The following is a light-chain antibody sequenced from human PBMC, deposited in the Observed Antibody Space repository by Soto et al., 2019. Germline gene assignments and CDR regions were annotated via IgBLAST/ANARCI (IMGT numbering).Light chain of an antibody. Sequence: QSALTQPASVSGSPGQSITISCTGTSSDVGGYNYVSWYQQHPGKAPKLMIYEVSNRPSGVSNRFSGSKSGNTASLTISGLQAEDEAHYYCRSYTSSSTLYAFGSGTKLTVL. V-gene: IGLV2-14*01. CDR3: RSYTSSSTLYA. CDR2: EVS. J-gene: IGLJ1*01. CDR1: SSDVGGYNY.